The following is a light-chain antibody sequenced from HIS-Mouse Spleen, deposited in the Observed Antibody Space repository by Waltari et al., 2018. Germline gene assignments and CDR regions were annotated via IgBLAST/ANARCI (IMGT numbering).Light chain of an antibody. Sequence: SYELTQPPSVSVSPGQTARITCSGDALPKKYAYWYQRKSGQAPVLVIYEDSKRPSGIPGRFSGASSGTMATLTSSGAQVEDEADYYCYSTDSSGNHRVFGGGTKLTVL. CDR2: EDS. J-gene: IGLJ2*01. V-gene: IGLV3-10*01. CDR3: YSTDSSGNHRV. CDR1: ALPKKY.